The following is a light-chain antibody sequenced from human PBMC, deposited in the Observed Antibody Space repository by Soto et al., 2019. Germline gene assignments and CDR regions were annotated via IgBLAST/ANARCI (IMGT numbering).Light chain of an antibody. CDR2: VAS. CDR3: QQTYNFPPS. J-gene: IGKJ1*01. V-gene: IGKV1-39*01. CDR1: QTISSY. Sequence: DIQVTQSPSSLSASVGDRVTITCRASQTISSYLNWYRQKPGKAPELLIYVASSLQSGVPSRFSVSGSGTDFTLSINSLQPEDFATYYCQQTYNFPPSFGHGTKVEL.